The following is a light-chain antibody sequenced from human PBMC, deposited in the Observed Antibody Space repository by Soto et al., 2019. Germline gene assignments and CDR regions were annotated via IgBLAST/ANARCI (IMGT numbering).Light chain of an antibody. CDR1: QTISSW. V-gene: IGKV1-39*01. CDR3: QQSDVSPRT. J-gene: IGKJ1*01. CDR2: DAT. Sequence: DIQMTQSPATLSVSVGDRVTITYRASQTISSWLAWYQQKPGKAPNLLIYDATRLHSGVPPRFSGSGYGTDFTITITSLQLEDFATYYCQQSDVSPRTFGQGTKVDIK.